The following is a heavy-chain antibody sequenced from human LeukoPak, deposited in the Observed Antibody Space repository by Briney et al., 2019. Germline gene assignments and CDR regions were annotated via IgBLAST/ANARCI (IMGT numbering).Heavy chain of an antibody. V-gene: IGHV3-49*04. CDR3: TSPRNYYGSGGYYD. D-gene: IGHD3-10*01. CDR2: IRSKAFGGTT. Sequence: GGSLRLSCTASGFTYGGYAMAWVRQAPGKGLEGVGFIRSKAFGGTTEYAASVKGRFTISRDDSKSIASLQMNSLKTEDTAVYYCTSPRNYYGSGGYYDWGQGTLVTVSS. CDR1: GFTYGGYA. J-gene: IGHJ4*02.